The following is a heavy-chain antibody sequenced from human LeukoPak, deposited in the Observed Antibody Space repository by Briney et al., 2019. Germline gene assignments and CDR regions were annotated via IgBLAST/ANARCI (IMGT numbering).Heavy chain of an antibody. CDR2: IKQDGSEK. Sequence: PGGSLRLSCAASGFTFSSYWMSWVRQAPGKGLEWVANIKQDGSEKYYVDSVKGRFTISRDNAKNSLYLQMNSLRAEDTAVYYCARFRGFVGATTNFDYWGQGTLVTVSS. J-gene: IGHJ4*02. CDR1: GFTFSSYW. D-gene: IGHD1-26*01. V-gene: IGHV3-7*01. CDR3: ARFRGFVGATTNFDY.